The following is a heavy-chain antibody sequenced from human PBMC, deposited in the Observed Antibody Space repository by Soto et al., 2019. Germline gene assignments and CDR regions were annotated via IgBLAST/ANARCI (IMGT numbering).Heavy chain of an antibody. J-gene: IGHJ4*02. CDR1: GFSFNDYA. CDR3: SRGTYYPQSSGLHADY. CDR2: ISSDGHHQ. V-gene: IGHV3-30*03. D-gene: IGHD3-22*01. Sequence: PGGSLRLSCATSGFSFNDYAMYWVRQAPGQGLEWVAIISSDGHHQFYLDNLRGRFTVSRDNSKNTLYLQMNSLRPEDTAVYYCSRGTYYPQSSGLHADYWGPGXVVTVYS.